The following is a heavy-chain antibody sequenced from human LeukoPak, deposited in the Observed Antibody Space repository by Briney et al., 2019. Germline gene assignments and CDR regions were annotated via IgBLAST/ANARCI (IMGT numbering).Heavy chain of an antibody. CDR1: EFIFSNFG. CDR3: AKAKWELLDLDDY. V-gene: IGHV3-21*01. Sequence: PGGSLRLSCAASEFIFSNFGMHWVRQGPGKGLEWVSYISSGGDYINYADSVKGRFTISRDNAKNSLYLQMNSLRAEGTAIYYCAKAKWELLDLDDYWGQGTLVTVSS. CDR2: ISSGGDYI. J-gene: IGHJ4*02. D-gene: IGHD1-26*01.